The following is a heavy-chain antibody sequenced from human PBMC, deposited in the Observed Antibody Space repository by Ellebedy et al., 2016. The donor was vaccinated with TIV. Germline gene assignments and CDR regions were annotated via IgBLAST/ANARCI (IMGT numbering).Heavy chain of an antibody. D-gene: IGHD2-21*02. J-gene: IGHJ4*02. CDR3: ARGGGDVVVTANYFDY. V-gene: IGHV4-34*01. CDR2: INHSGST. CDR1: GGSFSGYY. Sequence: SETLSLTXAVYGGSFSGYYWSWIRQPPGKGLEWIGEINHSGSTNYNPSLKSRVTISVDTSKNQFSLKLSSVTAADTAVYYCARGGGDVVVTANYFDYWGQGTLVTVSS.